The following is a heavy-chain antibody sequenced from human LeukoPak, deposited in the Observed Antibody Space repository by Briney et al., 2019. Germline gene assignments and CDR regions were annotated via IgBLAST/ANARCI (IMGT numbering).Heavy chain of an antibody. Sequence: PGGSLRLSCAASGFTFSSYAMHWVRQAPGKGLEWVAVISYDGSNKYYADSVKGRFTISRDNSKNTLYLQMNSLRAEDTAVYYCASLAGASGLRAFDIWGQGTMVTVSS. CDR3: ASLAGASGLRAFDI. D-gene: IGHD5-18*01. V-gene: IGHV3-30*04. CDR2: ISYDGSNK. CDR1: GFTFSSYA. J-gene: IGHJ3*02.